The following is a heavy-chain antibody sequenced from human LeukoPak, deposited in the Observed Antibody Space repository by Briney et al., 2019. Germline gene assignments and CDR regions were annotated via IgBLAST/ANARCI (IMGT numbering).Heavy chain of an antibody. CDR3: ARVSVGRRWFDP. J-gene: IGHJ5*02. CDR1: DGSINTYY. D-gene: IGHD2/OR15-2a*01. CDR2: IYTSGST. Sequence: SETLSLTCTVSDGSINTYYWSWLRQPAGKGLEWIGRIYTSGSTNYNPSLKSRVTISVDTSKNQFSLKLSSVTAADTAVYYCARVSVGRRWFDPWGQGTLVTVSS. V-gene: IGHV4-4*07.